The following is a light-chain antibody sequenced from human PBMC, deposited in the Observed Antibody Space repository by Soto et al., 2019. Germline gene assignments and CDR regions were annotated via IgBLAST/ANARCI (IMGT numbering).Light chain of an antibody. CDR3: QQYGTSRWT. J-gene: IGKJ1*01. CDR2: GAS. CDR1: QSVSSNY. V-gene: IGKV3-20*01. Sequence: EVVLTQSPGTLSLSPGERATLSCRATQSVSSNYLAWYQQKPGQAPRLLIYGASSRATGIPDRFSGSGSGTDLTLTISRLEPEDFAVYYCQQYGTSRWTFGQGTKVEI.